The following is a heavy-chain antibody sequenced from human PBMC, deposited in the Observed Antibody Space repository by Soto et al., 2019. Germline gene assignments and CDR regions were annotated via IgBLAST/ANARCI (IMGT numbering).Heavy chain of an antibody. V-gene: IGHV1-69*01. D-gene: IGHD3-3*01. Sequence: QVQLVQSGAEVKKPGSSVKVSCKASGGTFSSYAISWVRQAPGQGLEWMGGIIPIFGTANYAQKFQGRVTITADESTSTAYMELSSLRSEDTAVYYFARDGARSGYYYYYGMDVWGQGTTVTVSS. CDR2: IIPIFGTA. CDR1: GGTFSSYA. J-gene: IGHJ6*02. CDR3: ARDGARSGYYYYYGMDV.